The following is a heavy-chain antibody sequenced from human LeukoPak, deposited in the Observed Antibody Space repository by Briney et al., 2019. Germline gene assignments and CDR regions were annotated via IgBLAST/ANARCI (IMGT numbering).Heavy chain of an antibody. CDR1: GGSISSYY. CDR2: IYYSGST. V-gene: IGHV4-59*01. Sequence: SETLSLTCTVSGGSISSYYWSWIRQPPGKGLEWIGCIYYSGSTNYNPSLKSRVTISVGTSKNQFSLKLSSVTAADTAVYYCARTSNYDFWSGYYKDNWFDPWGQGTLVTVSS. J-gene: IGHJ5*02. D-gene: IGHD3-3*01. CDR3: ARTSNYDFWSGYYKDNWFDP.